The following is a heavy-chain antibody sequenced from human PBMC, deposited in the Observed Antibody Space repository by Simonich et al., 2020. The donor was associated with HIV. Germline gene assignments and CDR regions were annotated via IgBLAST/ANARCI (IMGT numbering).Heavy chain of an antibody. CDR2: NRRNSGSI. CDR1: GFTFDDYA. J-gene: IGHJ4*02. Sequence: EVQLVESGGGLVQPGRSLRLSCAASGFTFDDYAMHLGRQAPGKGREAVSGNRRNSGSIGYADSVKGRFTISRDNAKNSLYLQMNSLRAEDTALYYCAKDKGAYYGSGSPVYWGQGTLVTVSS. V-gene: IGHV3-9*01. D-gene: IGHD3-10*01. CDR3: AKDKGAYYGSGSPVY.